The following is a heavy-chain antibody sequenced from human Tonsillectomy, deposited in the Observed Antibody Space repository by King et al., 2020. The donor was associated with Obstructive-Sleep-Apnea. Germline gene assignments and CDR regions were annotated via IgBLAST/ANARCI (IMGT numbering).Heavy chain of an antibody. CDR2: ISWDGGST. CDR1: GFTFDDYT. D-gene: IGHD5-12*01. CDR3: AKDLKAGYSAYDSPDY. Sequence: VQLVESGGVVVQPGGSLRLSCAASGFTFDDYTMHWVRQAPGKGLEWVSLISWDGGSTDYADSVKGRFIISRDNSKNSLYLQMNSLRTEDTAFYYCAKDLKAGYSAYDSPDYWGQGTLLPVSS. V-gene: IGHV3-43*01. J-gene: IGHJ4*02.